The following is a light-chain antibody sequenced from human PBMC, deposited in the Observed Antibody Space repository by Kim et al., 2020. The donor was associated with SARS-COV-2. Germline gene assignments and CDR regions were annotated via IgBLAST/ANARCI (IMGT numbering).Light chain of an antibody. CDR2: KAS. CDR1: HNINDR. V-gene: IGKV1-5*03. CDR3: QQYNSYFPT. J-gene: IGKJ1*01. Sequence: DIQMTQSPSTLSHFVGDRVTITCRASHNINDRLAWYQQKPGKAPKLLMYKASTLETGVPSRFSGSASGTEFTLTILSLQPDDLATYYCQQYNSYFPTFGQGTKVDIK.